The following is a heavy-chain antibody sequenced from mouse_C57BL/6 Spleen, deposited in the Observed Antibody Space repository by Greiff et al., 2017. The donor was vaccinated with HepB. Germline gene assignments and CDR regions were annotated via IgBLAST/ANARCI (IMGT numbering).Heavy chain of an antibody. V-gene: IGHV5-17*01. CDR1: GFTFSDYG. D-gene: IGHD2-3*01. J-gene: IGHJ4*01. Sequence: EVHLVESGGGLVKPGGSLKLSCAASGFTFSDYGMHWVRQAPEKGLEWVAYISSGSSTIYYADTVKGRFTISRDNAKNTLFLQMTSLRSEDTAMYYCAREGDGYYDYYAMDYWGQGTSVTVSS. CDR2: ISSGSSTI. CDR3: AREGDGYYDYYAMDY.